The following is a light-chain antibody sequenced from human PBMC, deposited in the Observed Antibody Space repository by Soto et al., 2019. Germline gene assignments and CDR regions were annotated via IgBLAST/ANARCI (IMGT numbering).Light chain of an antibody. CDR3: HQRQSWPRT. CDR1: QAVNTR. J-gene: IGKJ1*01. CDR2: LAS. V-gene: IGKV3-11*01. Sequence: EIVLTQSPATLSSFPGDRVTLSCRASQAVNTRLAWYQHRPGQAPRLLLYLASNRAAGVPARFSGSGSGTDFTLTISDVEAEDFAVYYCHQRQSWPRTFGQGTTVDI.